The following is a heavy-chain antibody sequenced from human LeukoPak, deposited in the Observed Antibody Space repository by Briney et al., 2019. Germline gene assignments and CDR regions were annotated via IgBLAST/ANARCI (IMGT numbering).Heavy chain of an antibody. Sequence: PGGSLRLSCAASGFTFSSYGMHWVRQAPGKGLEWVAVISYDGSNKYYADSVKGQFTISRDNSKNTLYLQMNSLRAEDTAVYYCAKDRSSTFDYWGQGTLVTVSS. J-gene: IGHJ4*02. D-gene: IGHD3-16*02. V-gene: IGHV3-30*18. CDR2: ISYDGSNK. CDR1: GFTFSSYG. CDR3: AKDRSSTFDY.